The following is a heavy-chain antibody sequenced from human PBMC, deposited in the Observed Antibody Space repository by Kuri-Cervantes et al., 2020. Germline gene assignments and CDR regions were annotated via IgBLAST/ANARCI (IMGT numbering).Heavy chain of an antibody. J-gene: IGHJ6*02. V-gene: IGHV3-30-3*01. D-gene: IGHD3-3*01. CDR3: AREDYDFWSGYRYYGMDV. Sequence: GGSLRLSCAASGFIFSDYAIHWVRQAPGKGLEWVAVVSDDGSNRIYADSVKGRFTISRDNSKNTLYLQMNSLRAEDTAVYYCAREDYDFWSGYRYYGMDVWGQGTTVTVSS. CDR2: VSDDGSNR. CDR1: GFIFSDYA.